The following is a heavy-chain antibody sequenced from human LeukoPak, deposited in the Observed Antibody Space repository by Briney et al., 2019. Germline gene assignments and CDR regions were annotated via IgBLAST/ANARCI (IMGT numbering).Heavy chain of an antibody. Sequence: SETLLLTCTVSGASVITCYWSWIRQPPGKGLEWIAYIHNSGSINYNPSLKSRVTISVDTSKNQFSLKLSSVTAADTAVYYCARHPASFFDPWGQGTLVTVSS. CDR2: IHNSGSI. D-gene: IGHD6-25*01. J-gene: IGHJ5*02. CDR3: ARHPASFFDP. CDR1: GASVITCY. V-gene: IGHV4-59*08.